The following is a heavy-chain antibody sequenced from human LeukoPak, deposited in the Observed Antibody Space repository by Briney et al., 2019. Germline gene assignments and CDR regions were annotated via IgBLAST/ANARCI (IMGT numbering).Heavy chain of an antibody. CDR1: GFTFGSYW. Sequence: PGGSLRLSCAASGFTFGSYWMSWVRQAPGKGLEWVANIKQDGSEKYYVDSVKGRFTISRDNAKNSLYLQMNSLRAEDTAVYYCARMVLGRTYYYGYHRLVGYFDYWGQGTLVTVSS. V-gene: IGHV3-7*01. J-gene: IGHJ4*02. CDR2: IKQDGSEK. D-gene: IGHD3-10*01. CDR3: ARMVLGRTYYYGYHRLVGYFDY.